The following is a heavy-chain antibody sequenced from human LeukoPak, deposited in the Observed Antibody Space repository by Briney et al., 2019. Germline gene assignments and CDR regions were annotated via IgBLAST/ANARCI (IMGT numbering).Heavy chain of an antibody. CDR1: GGTFSSYA. CDR3: AKGSYYDSSGSFYFDY. J-gene: IGHJ4*02. CDR2: IIPIFGTA. V-gene: IGHV1-69*01. Sequence: SVKVSCKASGGTFSSYAISWVRQAPGQGLEWMGGIIPIFGTANYAQKFQGRVTITADESTSTAYMELSSLRSEDTAAYYCAKGSYYDSSGSFYFDYWGQGTLVTVSS. D-gene: IGHD3-22*01.